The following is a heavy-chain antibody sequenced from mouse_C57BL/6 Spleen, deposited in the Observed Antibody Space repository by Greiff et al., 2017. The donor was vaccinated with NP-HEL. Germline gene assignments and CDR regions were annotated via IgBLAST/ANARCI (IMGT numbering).Heavy chain of an antibody. Sequence: VKLQQPGAELVRPGSSVKLSCKASGYTFTSYWMHWVKQRPIQGLEWIGNIDPSDSETHYNQKFKDKATLTVDKSSSTAYMQLSSLTSEDSAVYYCARNSNPSAMDYWGQGTSVTVSS. D-gene: IGHD2-5*01. CDR3: ARNSNPSAMDY. J-gene: IGHJ4*01. CDR2: IDPSDSET. CDR1: GYTFTSYW. V-gene: IGHV1-52*01.